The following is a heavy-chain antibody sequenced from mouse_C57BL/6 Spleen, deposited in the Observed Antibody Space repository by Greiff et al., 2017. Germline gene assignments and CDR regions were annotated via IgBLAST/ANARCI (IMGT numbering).Heavy chain of an antibody. J-gene: IGHJ2*01. CDR3: ARDYYYGSSYRFGD. CDR1: GYTFTSYW. CDR2: IYPSDSET. V-gene: IGHV1-61*01. Sequence: QVQLQQPGAELVRPGSSVKLSCKASGYTFTSYWMDWVKQRPGQGLEWIGNIYPSDSETHYNQKFKDKATLTVDKSSSTAYMQLSSLTSEDSAVYYCARDYYYGSSYRFGDWGQGTTLTVSS. D-gene: IGHD1-1*01.